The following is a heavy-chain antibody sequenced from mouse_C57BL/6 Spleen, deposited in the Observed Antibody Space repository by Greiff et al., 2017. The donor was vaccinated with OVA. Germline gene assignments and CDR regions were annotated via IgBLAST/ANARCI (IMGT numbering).Heavy chain of an antibody. Sequence: QVQLQQPGAELVKPGSSVKLSCKASGYTFTSYWMHWVKQRPGQGLEWIGKIHPSDSDTNYNQKFKDKATLTVDSSSSTAYMQLSSLTSEDSAVCDCAFDGYYVGFDYWGQGTLVTVSA. CDR3: AFDGYYVGFDY. V-gene: IGHV1-74*01. J-gene: IGHJ3*01. D-gene: IGHD2-3*01. CDR1: GYTFTSYW. CDR2: IHPSDSDT.